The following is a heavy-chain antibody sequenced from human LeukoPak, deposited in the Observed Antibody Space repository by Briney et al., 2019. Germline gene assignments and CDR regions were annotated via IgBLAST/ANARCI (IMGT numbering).Heavy chain of an antibody. J-gene: IGHJ4*02. CDR1: GFTFSSYA. CDR3: AKDGGVYSSGWQLDY. CDR2: ISGSGGST. Sequence: GGSLRLSCAASGFTFSSYAMSWVRQAPGKGLEWVSAISGSGGSTYYADSVKGRFTISRDNSKNTLYLQMNSLRAEDTAVYYCAKDGGVYSSGWQLDYWGQGTLVTVSS. D-gene: IGHD6-19*01. V-gene: IGHV3-23*01.